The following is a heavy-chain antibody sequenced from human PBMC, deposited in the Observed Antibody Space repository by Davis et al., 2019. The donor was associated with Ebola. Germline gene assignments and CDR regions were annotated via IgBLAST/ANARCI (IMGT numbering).Heavy chain of an antibody. Sequence: GESLKISCAASGFTFSGSAMHWVRQASGKGLEWVGRIRSKANSYATAYAASVKGRFTISRDDSKNTAYLQMNSLKTEDTAVYYCTRPLYYDSSGMDVWGQGTTVTVSS. CDR1: GFTFSGSA. V-gene: IGHV3-73*01. CDR3: TRPLYYDSSGMDV. CDR2: IRSKANSYAT. J-gene: IGHJ6*02. D-gene: IGHD3-3*01.